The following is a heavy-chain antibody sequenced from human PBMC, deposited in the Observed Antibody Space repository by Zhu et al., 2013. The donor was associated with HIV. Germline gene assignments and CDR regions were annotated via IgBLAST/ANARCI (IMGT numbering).Heavy chain of an antibody. Sequence: QVQLVQSGAEVKKPGSSVKVSCRVSGGTFRNYAITWVRQAPGQGLEWLGRIIPIFGTANYAQKFQGRVTITADESTSTAYMELSSLRSEDTAVYYCAREKFGETTVVTGGAFDIWGQG. CDR2: IIPIFGTA. CDR1: GGTFRNYA. CDR3: AREKFGETTVVTGGAFDI. D-gene: IGHD4-17*01. J-gene: IGHJ3*02. V-gene: IGHV1-69*18.